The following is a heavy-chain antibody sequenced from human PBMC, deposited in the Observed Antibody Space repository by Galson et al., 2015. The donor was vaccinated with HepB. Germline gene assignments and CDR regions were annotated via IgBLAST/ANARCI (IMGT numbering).Heavy chain of an antibody. CDR3: AATGATNYYDSSGSFFYYYYYGMDV. CDR1: GFTFSSYA. CDR2: ISGSGGST. D-gene: IGHD3-22*01. Sequence: SLRLSCAASGFTFSSYAMSWVRQAPGKGLEWVSAISGSGGSTYYADSVKGRFTISRDNSKNTLYLQMNSLRAEDTAVYYCAATGATNYYDSSGSFFYYYYYGMDVWGQGTTVTVSS. V-gene: IGHV3-23*01. J-gene: IGHJ6*02.